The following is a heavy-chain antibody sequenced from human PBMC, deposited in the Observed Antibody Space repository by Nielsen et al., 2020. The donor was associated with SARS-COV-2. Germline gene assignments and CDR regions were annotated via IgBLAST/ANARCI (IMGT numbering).Heavy chain of an antibody. Sequence: GESLRLSCAASGFTFSSYSMNWVRQAPGKGLEWVSFISSSSSYIYYADSVKGRFTISRDNAKNSLYLQMNSLRAEDTAVYYCARDIGRNKYYYYYYMDVWGKGTTVTVSS. V-gene: IGHV3-21*01. CDR2: ISSSSSYI. CDR3: ARDIGRNKYYYYYYMDV. J-gene: IGHJ6*03. D-gene: IGHD1-26*01. CDR1: GFTFSSYS.